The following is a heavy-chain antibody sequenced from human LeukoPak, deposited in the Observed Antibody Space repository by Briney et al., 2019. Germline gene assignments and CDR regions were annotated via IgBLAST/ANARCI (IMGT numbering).Heavy chain of an antibody. V-gene: IGHV1-18*01. CDR1: GYTFTTYG. Sequence: ALVTVSCMASGYTFTTYGISWVRQAPGQGLEWMGWISAYKGNTNYAQKFQGRVTMTTDTSTSTAYMELRSLTSDDTAVYYCARDRDWNLDYWGQGTLVTVSS. J-gene: IGHJ4*02. CDR3: ARDRDWNLDY. CDR2: ISAYKGNT. D-gene: IGHD1-1*01.